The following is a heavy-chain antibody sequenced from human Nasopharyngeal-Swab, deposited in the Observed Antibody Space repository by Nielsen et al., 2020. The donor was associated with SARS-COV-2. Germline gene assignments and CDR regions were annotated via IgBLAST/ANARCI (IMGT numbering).Heavy chain of an antibody. CDR2: VSGSGNTA. J-gene: IGHJ4*02. V-gene: IGHV3-23*01. Sequence: ETLSLTCTVSGDSISSSNFYYGWIRQPPGKGLEWVSGVSGSGNTAYYADSVKGRFTISRDNSKGTLYLQLNSLRVEDTAVYFCARGHCGGDCPRFDFWGQGTLVTVSS. CDR1: GDSISSSN. CDR3: ARGHCGGDCPRFDF. D-gene: IGHD2-21*02.